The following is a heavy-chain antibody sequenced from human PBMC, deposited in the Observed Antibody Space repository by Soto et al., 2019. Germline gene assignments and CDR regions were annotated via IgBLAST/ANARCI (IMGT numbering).Heavy chain of an antibody. Sequence: SVKVSCKASGGTFSSYTISWVRQAPGQGLEWMGRIIPILGIANYAQKFQGRVTITADKSTSTAYMELSSLRSEDTAVYYCARDAGYDSSGYFDYWGQGTLVTVSS. J-gene: IGHJ4*02. V-gene: IGHV1-69*04. CDR3: ARDAGYDSSGYFDY. CDR2: IIPILGIA. CDR1: GGTFSSYT. D-gene: IGHD3-22*01.